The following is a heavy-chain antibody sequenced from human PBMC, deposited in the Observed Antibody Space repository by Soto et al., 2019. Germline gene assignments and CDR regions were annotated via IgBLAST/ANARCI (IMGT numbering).Heavy chain of an antibody. CDR1: GGSISSSSYY. J-gene: IGHJ5*01. D-gene: IGHD3-10*01. CDR3: ARRERYYGSPGWFDP. V-gene: IGHV4-39*01. CDR2: IYYSGST. Sequence: SETLSLTCTVSGGSISSSSYYWGWIRQPPGKGLGWIGSIYYSGSTYYNPSLKSRVAISVDTSKNQFSLKLRSVTAADTAVYFCARRERYYGSPGWFDPWGQGTLVTVSS.